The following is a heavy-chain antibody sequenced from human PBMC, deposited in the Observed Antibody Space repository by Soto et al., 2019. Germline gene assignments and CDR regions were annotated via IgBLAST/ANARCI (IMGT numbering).Heavy chain of an antibody. Sequence: GGSLRLSCAASGFTFISYSMNWVRQAPGKGLEWVSYISSSSSTIYYADSVKGRFTISRDNAKNSLYLQMNSLRAEDTAVYYCARNTQDIAFYMDVWGKGTTVTVSS. CDR1: GFTFISYS. CDR3: ARNTQDIAFYMDV. V-gene: IGHV3-48*01. J-gene: IGHJ6*03. CDR2: ISSSSSTI. D-gene: IGHD2-15*01.